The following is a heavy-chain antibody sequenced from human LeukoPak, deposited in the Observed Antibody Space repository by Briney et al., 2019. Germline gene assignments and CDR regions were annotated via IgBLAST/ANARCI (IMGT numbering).Heavy chain of an antibody. Sequence: ASVKVSCKASGYTFTTYNINWVRQAPGQGLEWMGWISGYNGNTNYAQKLQGRVTMTTDTSTSTAYMELRSLRSDDTAVYYCARVPPEYYDFWSGRSSIGPFDYWGQGTLVTVSS. CDR2: ISGYNGNT. CDR1: GYTFTTYN. V-gene: IGHV1-18*01. D-gene: IGHD3-3*01. CDR3: ARVPPEYYDFWSGRSSIGPFDY. J-gene: IGHJ4*02.